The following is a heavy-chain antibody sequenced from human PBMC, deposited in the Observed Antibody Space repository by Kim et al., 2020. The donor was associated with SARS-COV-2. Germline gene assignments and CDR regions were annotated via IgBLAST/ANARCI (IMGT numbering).Heavy chain of an antibody. D-gene: IGHD3-3*01. Sequence: GGSLRLSCVASGFTFSSYWMHWVRQAPGKGLVWVSRINRDGSGTSYADSVKGRFTISRDNAQSTLYLQMNSLRAEDTAVYYCARDLDPNSNYYFYGMDVWGQGTTVTVSS. CDR3: ARDLDPNSNYYFYGMDV. CDR2: INRDGSGT. J-gene: IGHJ6*02. V-gene: IGHV3-74*01. CDR1: GFTFSSYW.